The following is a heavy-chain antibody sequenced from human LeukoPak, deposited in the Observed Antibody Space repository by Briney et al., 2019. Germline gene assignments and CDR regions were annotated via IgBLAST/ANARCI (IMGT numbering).Heavy chain of an antibody. CDR3: ARDIHSVAFDI. Sequence: GGSLRLSCAASGFTSRNSVMSWVRQPPGKGLEWVSYISGSTTDIYYADSVKGRFTISRDNAKRSVYLQMNSLGVEDTAVYYCARDIHSVAFDIWGQGTMVTVSS. V-gene: IGHV3-21*01. J-gene: IGHJ3*02. CDR1: GFTSRNSV. CDR2: ISGSTTDI.